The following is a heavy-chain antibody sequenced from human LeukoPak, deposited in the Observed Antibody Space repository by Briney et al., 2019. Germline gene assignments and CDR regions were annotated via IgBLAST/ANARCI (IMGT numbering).Heavy chain of an antibody. CDR1: GYTFTGYY. CDR3: AWLLGYCSSTSCYTGGYY. D-gene: IGHD2-2*02. Sequence: GASVKVSCKASGYTFTGYYMHWVRQAPGQGLEWMGWINPNSGGTNYAQKFQGRVTMTRDTSISTAYMELSRLRSDYAAVYYCAWLLGYCSSTSCYTGGYYWGQGTLVTVSS. V-gene: IGHV1-2*02. CDR2: INPNSGGT. J-gene: IGHJ4*02.